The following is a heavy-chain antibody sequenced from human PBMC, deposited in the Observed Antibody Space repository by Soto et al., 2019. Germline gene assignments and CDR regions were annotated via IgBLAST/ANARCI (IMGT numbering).Heavy chain of an antibody. D-gene: IGHD3-10*01. CDR1: GGSISSYY. J-gene: IGHJ3*02. CDR2: IYTSGST. Sequence: SETLSLTCTVSGGSISSYYWSWIRQPAGKGLEWIGRIYTSGSTNYNPSLKSRVTMSVDTSKNQFSLKLSSVTAADMAVYYCARAGEWLTSRAFDIWGQGTMVTVSS. CDR3: ARAGEWLTSRAFDI. V-gene: IGHV4-4*07.